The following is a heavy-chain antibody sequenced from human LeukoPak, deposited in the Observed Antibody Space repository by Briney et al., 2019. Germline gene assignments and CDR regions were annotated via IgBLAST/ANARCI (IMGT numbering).Heavy chain of an antibody. V-gene: IGHV4-4*07. CDR1: GGSISSY. CDR2: IYGSGTT. J-gene: IGHJ5*02. Sequence: SETLSLTCTVSGGSISSYWSWIQQPAGKGLEWIGRIYGSGTTTYNPSLKSRVSMSIDTSKNQFSLKLMSVTAADTAVYYCARDSGTTGEVKFDPWGQGTLVTVSS. CDR3: ARDSGTTGEVKFDP. D-gene: IGHD3-10*01.